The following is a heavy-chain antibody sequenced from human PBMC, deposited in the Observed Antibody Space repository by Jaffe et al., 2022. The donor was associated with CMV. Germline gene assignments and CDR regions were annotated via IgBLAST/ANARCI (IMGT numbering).Heavy chain of an antibody. Sequence: EVQLVESGGGLVQPGGSLRLSCAASGFTFSNSWMNWVRQAPGKGLEWVANIKEDGSEIYYVDSVKGRFTISRDNARNSLYLQLNSLRAEDTALYYCATNVYHFDYWGQGTLVTVSS. CDR2: IKEDGSEI. V-gene: IGHV3-7*03. CDR1: GFTFSNSW. J-gene: IGHJ4*02. CDR3: ATNVYHFDY.